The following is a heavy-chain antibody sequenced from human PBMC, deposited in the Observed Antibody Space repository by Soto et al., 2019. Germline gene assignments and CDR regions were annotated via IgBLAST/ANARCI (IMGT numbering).Heavy chain of an antibody. V-gene: IGHV4-61*01. CDR2: IYYMGTT. J-gene: IGHJ4*02. CDR3: AREEKQLSRYGGDFDY. D-gene: IGHD3-16*01. CDR1: DDSVNTGNYY. Sequence: QVQLQESGPGLVKPSETLSLTCSVSDDSVNTGNYYWSWIRQPPGKGLEWIGHIYYMGTTNYNPPLKSRVTISVDTSKNQFSPKVTYVTAADTAVYFCAREEKQLSRYGGDFDYWGQGLLVTVSS.